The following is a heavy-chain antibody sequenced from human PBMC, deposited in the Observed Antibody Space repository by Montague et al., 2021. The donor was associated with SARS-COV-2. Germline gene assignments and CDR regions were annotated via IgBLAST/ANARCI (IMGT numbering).Heavy chain of an antibody. CDR3: ARRGGYGGPCFDY. V-gene: IGHV4-39*01. J-gene: IGHJ4*02. CDR2: IYYSGST. D-gene: IGHD4-23*01. CDR1: GGSVSSRGYY. Sequence: SETLSLTCTVSGGSVSSRGYYWGWIRQPPGKGLEWIGSIYYSGSTHYNPSLKSRVTISVDTSKNQFSLKLSSVTAADTAVYYCARRGGYGGPCFDYWGQGTLVSVSS.